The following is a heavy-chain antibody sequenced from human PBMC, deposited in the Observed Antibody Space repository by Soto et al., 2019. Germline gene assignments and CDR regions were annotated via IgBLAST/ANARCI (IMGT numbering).Heavy chain of an antibody. CDR3: AREGACSGGSCYMSYYYYGMDV. Sequence: QVQLVQSGAEVKKTGSSVKVSCKASGGTFSSYAISWVRQAPGQGLEWMGGIIPIFGTANYAQKFQGRVTITADESTSTAYMELSSLRSEDTAVYYCAREGACSGGSCYMSYYYYGMDVWGQGTTVTVSS. CDR2: IIPIFGTA. CDR1: GGTFSSYA. V-gene: IGHV1-69*01. D-gene: IGHD2-15*01. J-gene: IGHJ6*02.